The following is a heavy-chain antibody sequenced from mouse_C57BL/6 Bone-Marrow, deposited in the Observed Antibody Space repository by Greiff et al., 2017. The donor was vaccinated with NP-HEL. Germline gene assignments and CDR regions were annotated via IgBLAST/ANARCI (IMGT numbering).Heavy chain of an antibody. D-gene: IGHD4-1*01. J-gene: IGHJ3*01. V-gene: IGHV1-82*01. CDR2: IYPGDGDT. Sequence: VQLQQSGPELVKPGASVKISCKASGYAFSSSWMNWVKQRPGKGLEWIGRIYPGDGDTNYNGKFKGKATLTADKSSSTAYMQLSSLTSEDSAVYFCARGLTGTRPAWFAYWGQGTLVTVSA. CDR3: ARGLTGTRPAWFAY. CDR1: GYAFSSSW.